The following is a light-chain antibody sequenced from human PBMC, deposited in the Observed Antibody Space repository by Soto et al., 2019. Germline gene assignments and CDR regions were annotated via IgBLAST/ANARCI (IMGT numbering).Light chain of an antibody. V-gene: IGKV1-5*01. CDR1: QRVSGW. CDR3: QQYESFSVT. CDR2: DAS. Sequence: DIQMTQSPSTLSASAGDTVTLTCRASQRVSGWSAWYQQKTGEAPTLLIYDASALAPGGPSRFSGSGSGTKFTLTIASLQPDDFATYYCQQYESFSVTFGPGTKVEI. J-gene: IGKJ1*01.